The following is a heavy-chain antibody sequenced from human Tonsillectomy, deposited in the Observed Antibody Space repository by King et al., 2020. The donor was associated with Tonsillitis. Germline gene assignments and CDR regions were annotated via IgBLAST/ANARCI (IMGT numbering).Heavy chain of an antibody. V-gene: IGHV3-33*01. CDR1: GFTFNNYG. J-gene: IGHJ4*02. Sequence: VQLVESGGGVVQPGKSLRLSCAASGFTFNNYGMHWVRQAPGKGLEWVAVIWYDGNNKYYADSVKGRFTISRDNSKNTLYLQMDSLRADDTAVYCCARDRQGFSSSGFDYWGQGTLVTVSS. CDR2: IWYDGNNK. D-gene: IGHD6-6*01. CDR3: ARDRQGFSSSGFDY.